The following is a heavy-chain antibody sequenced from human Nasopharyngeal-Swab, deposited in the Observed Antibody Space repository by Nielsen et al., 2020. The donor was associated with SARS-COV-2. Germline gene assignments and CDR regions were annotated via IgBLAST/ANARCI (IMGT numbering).Heavy chain of an antibody. V-gene: IGHV3-11*01. J-gene: IGHJ1*01. CDR3: AKDGYYDSTRTYFQH. CDR1: GFTFSDYY. D-gene: IGHD3-22*01. CDR2: ISGSGTST. Sequence: GGSLRLSCAASGFTFSDYYMAWIRQVPGKGLEWVSYISGSGTSTDSADSVKGRFTISRDNAKNSLYLQMNSLRAEDTALYYCAKDGYYDSTRTYFQHWGQGTLVTVSS.